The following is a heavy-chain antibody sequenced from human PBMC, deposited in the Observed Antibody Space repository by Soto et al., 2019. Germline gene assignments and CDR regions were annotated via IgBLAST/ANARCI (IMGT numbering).Heavy chain of an antibody. CDR1: GFTFTSYA. J-gene: IGHJ4*02. CDR2: ITGGGDNT. V-gene: IGHV3-23*01. CDR3: TQDGGGGDWLTVN. D-gene: IGHD3-16*01. Sequence: EVQLLESGGDLVQPGGSLRLSCAASGFTFTSYAMSWIRQAPGKGLEWVSAITGGGDNTYYADSVKGRFTISRDNSKNTLYLQMNSLRAEDTAFYYCTQDGGGGDWLTVNWGQGTLVTVSS.